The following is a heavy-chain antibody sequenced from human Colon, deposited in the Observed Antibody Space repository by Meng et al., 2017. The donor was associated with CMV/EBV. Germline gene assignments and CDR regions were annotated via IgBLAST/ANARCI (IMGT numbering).Heavy chain of an antibody. J-gene: IGHJ6*02. CDR1: GFSLSASV. CDR2: ISHDGNNR. Sequence: GESLKISCVVSGFSLSASVMHWVRQAPGKGLERVAVISHDGNNRYYADYVKGRFTISRDNAKNSLSLEMSGLRAEDTAVYYCATLQLDRRINYGVDVWGQGTTVTVSS. V-gene: IGHV3-30-3*01. CDR3: ATLQLDRRINYGVDV. D-gene: IGHD1-1*01.